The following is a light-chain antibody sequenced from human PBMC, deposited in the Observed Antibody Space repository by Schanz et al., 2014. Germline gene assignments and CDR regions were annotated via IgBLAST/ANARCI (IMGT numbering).Light chain of an antibody. CDR1: QSVSSNS. J-gene: IGKJ2*01. CDR2: GAS. V-gene: IGKV3-20*01. Sequence: EVVLTQSPGTLSLSPGERATLSCRASQSVSSNSLAWYQQTPGQAPRLLIYGASSRATGIPDRFSGSGSGTDFTLTISRLEPEDFAVYFCQQYGGSPMYTFGRGTKLEIK. CDR3: QQYGGSPMYT.